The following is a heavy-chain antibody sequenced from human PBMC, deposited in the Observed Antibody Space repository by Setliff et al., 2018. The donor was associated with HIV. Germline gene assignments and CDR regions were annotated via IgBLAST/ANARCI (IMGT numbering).Heavy chain of an antibody. Sequence: ASVKVSCKASGYSLSTYAISWVRQAPGQGPEWMGWIDSNNGNRNFAQKFRGRVTMTTDTSTSTAYMELRSLRSDDTAMYYCATQRDIVMVPGQGGFDIWAQGTMVTVSS. J-gene: IGHJ3*02. CDR2: IDSNNGNR. V-gene: IGHV1-18*01. D-gene: IGHD2-2*01. CDR1: GYSLSTYA. CDR3: ATQRDIVMVPGQGGFDI.